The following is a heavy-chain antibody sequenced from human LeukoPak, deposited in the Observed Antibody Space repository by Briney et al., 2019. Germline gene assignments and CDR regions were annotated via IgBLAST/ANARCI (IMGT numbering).Heavy chain of an antibody. CDR2: INPNSGGT. CDR3: ATEIGIVGVTH. D-gene: IGHD1-26*01. J-gene: IGHJ4*02. CDR1: GYTFTGYY. V-gene: IGHV1-2*02. Sequence: ASVKVSCKASGYTFTGYYMHWVRQAPGQGLEWMGWINPNSGGTNYAQKFQGRVTMTRDTSISTAYMELSSLRSEDTAVYYCATEIGIVGVTHWGQGTLVTVSS.